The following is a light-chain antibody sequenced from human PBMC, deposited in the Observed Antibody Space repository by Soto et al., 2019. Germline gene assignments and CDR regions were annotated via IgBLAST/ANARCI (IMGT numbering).Light chain of an antibody. CDR3: QQYYSFPQT. CDR1: QRVRASY. V-gene: IGKV3-20*01. Sequence: EVVLTQSPGTLSLSPGERATLSCRASQRVRASYLAWYQQKPGQTPSLLVYGASSRATGTPARFSGSGSGTEFTLTISSLQSEDFATYYCQQYYSFPQTFGQGTKVDI. J-gene: IGKJ1*01. CDR2: GAS.